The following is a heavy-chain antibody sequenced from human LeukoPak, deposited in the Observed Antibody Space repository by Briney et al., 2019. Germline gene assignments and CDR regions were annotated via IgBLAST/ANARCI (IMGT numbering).Heavy chain of an antibody. CDR1: GGSISSSSYY. Sequence: SETLSLTCTVSGGSISSSSYYWGWIRQPPGKGLEWIGSLYYSGSTYYNPSLKSRVTISVDTSKNQFSLKRSSVTAADTSLYYCAQLRYYYFDYWGQGTLVTVSS. V-gene: IGHV4-39*01. D-gene: IGHD5-18*01. CDR2: LYYSGST. CDR3: AQLRYYYFDY. J-gene: IGHJ4*02.